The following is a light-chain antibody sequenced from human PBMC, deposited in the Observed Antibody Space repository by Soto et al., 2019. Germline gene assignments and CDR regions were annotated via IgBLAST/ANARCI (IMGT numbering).Light chain of an antibody. CDR3: QLYSGSPWT. J-gene: IGKJ1*01. CDR2: GVS. CDR1: QSINNKY. V-gene: IGKV3-20*01. Sequence: EIVLTQSPGTLSLSPGERATLSCRASQSINNKYLAWYQQKPGQTPRLLIHGVSSRATGIPDRFSGSGSGTDFTLTISRLEPEDFAVYYCQLYSGSPWTFGQGTKVEIK.